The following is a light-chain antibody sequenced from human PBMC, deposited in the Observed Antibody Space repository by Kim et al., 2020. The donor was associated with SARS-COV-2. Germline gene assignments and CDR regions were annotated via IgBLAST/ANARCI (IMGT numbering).Light chain of an antibody. CDR2: GAS. Sequence: PGERVTLSCRASQSVSSCYLTWCQQKPGQAPRLLIYGASTRATSIPARFSGSGSGTDFTLTISSLQPEDFAVYYCQQDYNLPWTFGQGTKVDIK. V-gene: IGKV3D-7*01. CDR1: QSVSSCY. CDR3: QQDYNLPWT. J-gene: IGKJ1*01.